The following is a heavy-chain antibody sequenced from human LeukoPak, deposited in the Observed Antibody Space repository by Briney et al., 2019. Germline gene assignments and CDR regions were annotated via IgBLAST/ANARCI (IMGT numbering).Heavy chain of an antibody. CDR3: ARADIVVVVAATRLSLGWFDP. Sequence: SETLSLTCTVSGGSISSSSYYWGWIRQPPGKGLEWIGSIYYSGSTYYNPSLKSRVTISVDTSKNQFSLKLSSVTAADTAVYYCARADIVVVVAATRLSLGWFDPWGQGTLVTVSS. J-gene: IGHJ5*02. CDR2: IYYSGST. CDR1: GGSISSSSYY. D-gene: IGHD2-15*01. V-gene: IGHV4-39*07.